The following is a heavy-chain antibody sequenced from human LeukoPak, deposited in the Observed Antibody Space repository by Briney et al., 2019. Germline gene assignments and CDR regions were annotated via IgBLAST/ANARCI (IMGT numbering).Heavy chain of an antibody. J-gene: IGHJ4*02. V-gene: IGHV4-30-2*01. CDR1: GGSISSGGYY. CDR3: ARVWSNIIMVRGVHAAPHTQFDY. D-gene: IGHD3-10*01. Sequence: PSETLSLTCTVSGGSISSGGYYWSWIRQPPGKGLEWIGYIYHSGSTYYNPSLKSRVTISVDRSKNQFSLKLSSVTAADTAVYYCARVWSNIIMVRGVHAAPHTQFDYWGQGTLVTVSS. CDR2: IYHSGST.